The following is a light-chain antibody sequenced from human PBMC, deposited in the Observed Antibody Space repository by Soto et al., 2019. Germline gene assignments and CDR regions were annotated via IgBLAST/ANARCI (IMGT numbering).Light chain of an antibody. CDR3: CSYTSSTTPL. Sequence: QSALTQPASVSGSPGQSITISCTGTGSDIGNYNYVSWYQQYPGKAPKLMIYGVSNRPSGVSNRFSGSKSGNTASLTISGLQAEDEADYYCCSYTSSTTPLFGGGTKLTVL. CDR1: GSDIGNYNY. J-gene: IGLJ2*01. CDR2: GVS. V-gene: IGLV2-14*01.